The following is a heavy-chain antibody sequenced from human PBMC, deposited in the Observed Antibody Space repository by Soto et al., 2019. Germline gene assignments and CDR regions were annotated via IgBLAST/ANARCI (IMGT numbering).Heavy chain of an antibody. J-gene: IGHJ6*02. CDR3: ARALSAVVSKYYYYGMDV. CDR2: IIPILGIA. D-gene: IGHD6-19*01. CDR1: GGTFSSYT. V-gene: IGHV1-69*02. Sequence: QVQLVQSGAEVNKPGSSVKVSCKASGGTFSSYTISWVRQAPGQGLEWMGRIIPILGIANYAQKFQGRVTITADKSTSTAYMELSSLRSEDTAVYYCARALSAVVSKYYYYGMDVWGQGTTVTVSS.